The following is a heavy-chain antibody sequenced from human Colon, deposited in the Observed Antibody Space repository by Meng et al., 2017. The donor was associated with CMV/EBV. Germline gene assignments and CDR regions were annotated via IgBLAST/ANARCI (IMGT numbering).Heavy chain of an antibody. CDR1: GFTFSSYG. D-gene: IGHD1-26*01. CDR2: IRYDGSNK. V-gene: IGHV3-30*02. Sequence: SGFTFSSYGMHWVRQAPGKGLEWVAFIRYDGSNKYYADSVKGRFTISRDNSKNTLYLQMNSLRAEDTAVYYCARPDSGSYYGPFDYWGQGTLVTVSS. J-gene: IGHJ4*02. CDR3: ARPDSGSYYGPFDY.